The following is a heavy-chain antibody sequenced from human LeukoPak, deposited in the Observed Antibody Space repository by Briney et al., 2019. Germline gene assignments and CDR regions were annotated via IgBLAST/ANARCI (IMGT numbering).Heavy chain of an antibody. Sequence: NASQTLSLTCTVSGGSISSGGYYWSWIRQHPGKGLEWIGYIYYSGSTGYNPSLKSRVTISVDTSKNQFSLKLSSVTAADTAVYYCARTYGSASWWFDPWGQGTLVTVSS. D-gene: IGHD2-15*01. V-gene: IGHV4-31*03. CDR1: GGSISSGGYY. J-gene: IGHJ5*02. CDR3: ARTYGSASWWFDP. CDR2: IYYSGST.